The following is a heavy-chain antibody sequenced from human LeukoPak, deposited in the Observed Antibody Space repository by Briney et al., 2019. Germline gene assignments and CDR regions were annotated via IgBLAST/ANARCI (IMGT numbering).Heavy chain of an antibody. D-gene: IGHD1-26*01. CDR2: IYGSGVST. CDR1: GLTFSISA. V-gene: IGHV3-23*01. Sequence: GGSLRLSCTVSGLTFSISAMSWVRQAPGKGLQCVSSIYGSGVSTFYADSVQGRFTISRDNFQNTLSLQMNSLRADDTAVYYCAKDLGLSVGSTPFDYWGQGTLVTVSS. J-gene: IGHJ4*02. CDR3: AKDLGLSVGSTPFDY.